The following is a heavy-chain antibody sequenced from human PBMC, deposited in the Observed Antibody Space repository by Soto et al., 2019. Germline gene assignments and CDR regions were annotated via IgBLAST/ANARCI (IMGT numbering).Heavy chain of an antibody. CDR1: GFTFSSYA. D-gene: IGHD2-2*01. CDR3: AKDRGYCSSTSCDIES. Sequence: EVQLLESGGGLVQPGGSLRLSCAASGFTFSSYAMTWVRQAPGKGLEWVSAISGSGGSTYYADSVKGRFTISRDNSKNRQYLKMNSLRAEDTAVYYCAKDRGYCSSTSCDIESWGQGTLVTVSS. V-gene: IGHV3-23*01. J-gene: IGHJ5*02. CDR2: ISGSGGST.